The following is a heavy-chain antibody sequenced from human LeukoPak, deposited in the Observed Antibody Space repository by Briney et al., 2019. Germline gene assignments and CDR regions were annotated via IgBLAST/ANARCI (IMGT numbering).Heavy chain of an antibody. CDR2: IYHSGST. CDR1: GYSISSGYY. V-gene: IGHV4-38-2*01. D-gene: IGHD1-26*01. CDR3: VRHHNSGTDAFDI. J-gene: IGHJ3*02. Sequence: SETLSLTCAVSGYSISSGYYWGWIRPPPGQGLEWIGTIYHSGSTYYNPSLKSRATISVDTSKNQSSLKLTSVTAADTAVYYCVRHHNSGTDAFDIWGQGTMVTVSS.